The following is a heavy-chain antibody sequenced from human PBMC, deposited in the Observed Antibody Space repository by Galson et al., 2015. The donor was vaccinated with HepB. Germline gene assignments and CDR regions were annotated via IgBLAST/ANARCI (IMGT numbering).Heavy chain of an antibody. J-gene: IGHJ4*02. Sequence: SLRLSCAGSGVNFNNYGMHWVRQAPGKGLQWLSLIQYDRSAILHAVSVKGRVTISRDNSKHTLYLQMTNLRSEDTAVYYCTKDRKGRLMFLRGVIMKGPDYWGQGTQVIVSS. CDR3: TKDRKGRLMFLRGVIMKGPDY. CDR1: GVNFNNYG. V-gene: IGHV3-30*02. CDR2: IQYDRSAI. D-gene: IGHD3-10*01.